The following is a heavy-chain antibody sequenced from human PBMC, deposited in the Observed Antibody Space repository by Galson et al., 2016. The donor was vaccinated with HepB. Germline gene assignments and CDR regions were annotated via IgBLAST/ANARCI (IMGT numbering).Heavy chain of an antibody. CDR2: LSAYNGAT. Sequence: SVKVSCKASGYTFNSYGITWVRQAPGQGLEWMGWLSAYNGATNYAQNFQGRVTMTTERFTTTAYMELRSLRFDDTAVYYCARVGLYSGNHYLDYWGQGTLVSVSS. CDR3: ARVGLYSGNHYLDY. D-gene: IGHD1-26*01. CDR1: GYTFNSYG. J-gene: IGHJ4*02. V-gene: IGHV1-18*01.